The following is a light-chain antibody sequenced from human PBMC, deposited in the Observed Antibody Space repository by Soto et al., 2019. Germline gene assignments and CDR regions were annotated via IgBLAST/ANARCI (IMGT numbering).Light chain of an antibody. CDR3: QQRSLLFT. Sequence: EIVLTQSPATLSLSPGERATLSCRTSQSVGSSLAWYQQKPGQPPRLLIYDSSNRATGIPGRFSGSGSGTDFTLTISSLEPADFAVYYCQQRSLLFTVGGGTKVDSK. CDR2: DSS. V-gene: IGKV3-11*01. J-gene: IGKJ4*01. CDR1: QSVGSS.